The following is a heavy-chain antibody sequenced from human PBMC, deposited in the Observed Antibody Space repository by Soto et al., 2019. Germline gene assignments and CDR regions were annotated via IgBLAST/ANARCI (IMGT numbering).Heavy chain of an antibody. CDR1: GFTFSNAW. D-gene: IGHD3-10*01. CDR3: TIGEYTTDYGMDV. Sequence: VGSLRLSCAASGFTFSNAWMSWVRQAPGKGLEWVGRIKSKTDGGTTDYAAPVKGRFTISRDDSKNTLYLQMNSLKTEDTAVYYCTIGEYTTDYGMDVWGQGTTVTVSS. J-gene: IGHJ6*02. V-gene: IGHV3-15*01. CDR2: IKSKTDGGTT.